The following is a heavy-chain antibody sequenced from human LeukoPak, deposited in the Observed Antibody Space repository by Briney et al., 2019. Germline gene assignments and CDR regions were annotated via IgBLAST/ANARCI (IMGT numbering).Heavy chain of an antibody. CDR2: ISGSGGST. Sequence: GSLRLSCAASGFFFSSYGMHWVRQAPGKGLEWVSAISGSGGSTYYADSVKGRFTISRDNSKNTLYLQMNSLRAEDTAVYYCAKDLHSSSWYYYFDYWGQGTLVTVSS. CDR3: AKDLHSSSWYYYFDY. D-gene: IGHD6-13*01. CDR1: GFFFSSYG. V-gene: IGHV3-23*01. J-gene: IGHJ4*02.